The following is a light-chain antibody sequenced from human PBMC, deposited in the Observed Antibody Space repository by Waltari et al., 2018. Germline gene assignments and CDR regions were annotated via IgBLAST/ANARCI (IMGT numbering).Light chain of an antibody. CDR2: EVS. CDR1: SSDVGGYNY. J-gene: IGLJ1*01. Sequence: QSALTQPPSASGSPGQSVTISCTGPSSDVGGYNYVSWYQQHPGKAPKVMIYEVSKRPSGVPDRFSGSKSGNTASLTVSGLQTEDEADYYCSSYAGSNIVFGTGTKVTVL. CDR3: SSYAGSNIV. V-gene: IGLV2-8*01.